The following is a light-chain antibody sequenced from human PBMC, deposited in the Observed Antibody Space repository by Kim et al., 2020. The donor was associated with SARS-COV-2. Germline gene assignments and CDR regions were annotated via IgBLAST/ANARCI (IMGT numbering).Light chain of an antibody. CDR3: QQYGDSPWT. V-gene: IGKV3-20*01. CDR2: GAS. CDR1: RSVSLRS. Sequence: EIVLAQSPSTLSLSPGERATLSCRASRSVSLRSLAWYQQKPCQAPRLLIHGASRRATGIPDRFSGSGSGTDFTLTITGLEPEDFAVYYCQQYGDSPWTFGQGTKVDIK. J-gene: IGKJ1*01.